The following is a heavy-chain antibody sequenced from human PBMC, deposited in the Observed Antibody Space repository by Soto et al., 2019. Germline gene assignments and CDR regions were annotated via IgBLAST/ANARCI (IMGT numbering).Heavy chain of an antibody. CDR3: TTADNQDYYDSSGYPLFGRDYYYYGMDV. CDR2: IKSKTDGGTT. V-gene: IGHV3-15*07. D-gene: IGHD3-22*01. CDR1: GFTFSNAW. Sequence: GVSLRLSCAASGFTFSNAWMNWVRQAPGKGLEWVGRIKSKTDGGTTDYAAPVKGRFTISRDDSKNTLYLQMNSLKTEDTAVYYCTTADNQDYYDSSGYPLFGRDYYYYGMDVWGQGTTVTVSS. J-gene: IGHJ6*02.